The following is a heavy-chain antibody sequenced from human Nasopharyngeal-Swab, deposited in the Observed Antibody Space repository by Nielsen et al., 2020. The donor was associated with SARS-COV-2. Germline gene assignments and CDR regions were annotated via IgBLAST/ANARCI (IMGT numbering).Heavy chain of an antibody. CDR1: GFTFSSYV. D-gene: IGHD6-19*01. V-gene: IGHV3-23*01. J-gene: IGHJ6*02. Sequence: GGSLRLSCAASGFTFSSYVMSWVRQAPGKGLEWVSAISGSGGSTYYADSVKGRFTISRDNSKNTLYLQMNSLRAEDTAVYYCAKDDRRSQWLVDYYYGMDVWGQGTTVTVSS. CDR3: AKDDRRSQWLVDYYYGMDV. CDR2: ISGSGGST.